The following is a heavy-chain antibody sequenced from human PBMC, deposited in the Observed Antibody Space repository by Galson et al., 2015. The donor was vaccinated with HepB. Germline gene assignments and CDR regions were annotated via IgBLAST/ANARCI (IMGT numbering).Heavy chain of an antibody. CDR3: AKGEGGRWGSGYGPVNFY. Sequence: SLRLSCAASGFTFSSYAMSWVRQAPGKGLEWVPAISGSGGSTSYAASVKGRFTISRDNSKNTLYLQMNSLRAEDTAVYYCAKGEGGRWGSGYGPVNFYWGQGTLVTVSS. CDR2: ISGSGGST. V-gene: IGHV3-23*01. J-gene: IGHJ4*02. CDR1: GFTFSSYA. D-gene: IGHD3-22*01.